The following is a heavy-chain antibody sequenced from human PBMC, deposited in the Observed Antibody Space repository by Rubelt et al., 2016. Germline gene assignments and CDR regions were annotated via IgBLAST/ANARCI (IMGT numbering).Heavy chain of an antibody. J-gene: IGHJ4*02. V-gene: IGHV3-23*04. D-gene: IGHD2-21*02. CDR3: AQGGGYCGDDCFFYFDN. CDR1: GFTFSTYG. CDR2: LHSSDSP. Sequence: EGQLVESGGGLVQPGGSLRLSCVASGFTFSTYGMNWVRQAPGRGLEWVSLLHSSDSPYYADSVKGRFTISRDNSKDTLFLQMRRLRAEDTAVYFCAQGGGYCGDDCFFYFDNWGQGALVTVSS.